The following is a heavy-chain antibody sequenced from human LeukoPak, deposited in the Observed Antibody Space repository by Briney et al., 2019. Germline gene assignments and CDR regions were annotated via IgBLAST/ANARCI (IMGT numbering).Heavy chain of an antibody. D-gene: IGHD2-8*02. J-gene: IGHJ4*02. CDR1: GYTFTNYF. CDR3: AREESGGYFDY. Sequence: ASVKVSGKASGYTFTNYFMHWVRQAPGQGLEWMGLINPTGTGTNYAQKFRGRVTLTRDTSTTTVYMELSSLRSEDTAVYYCAREESGGYFDYWGQGTPVTVSS. CDR2: INPTGTGT. V-gene: IGHV1-46*01.